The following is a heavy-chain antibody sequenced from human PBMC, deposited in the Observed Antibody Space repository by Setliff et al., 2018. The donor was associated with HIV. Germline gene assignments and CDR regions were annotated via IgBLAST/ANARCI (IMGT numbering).Heavy chain of an antibody. CDR1: GVSTSIHY. V-gene: IGHV4-4*07. J-gene: IGHJ6*03. Sequence: SCTVSGVSTSIHYWVWIRQPAGRGLEWIGRIHTSDTTRYNPSLQSRVAMSVDTSKNQFSLKLTSVSAADTAVYYCARGVAAAGMLMDVWGKGTTVTVSS. D-gene: IGHD6-13*01. CDR3: ARGVAAAGMLMDV. CDR2: IHTSDTT.